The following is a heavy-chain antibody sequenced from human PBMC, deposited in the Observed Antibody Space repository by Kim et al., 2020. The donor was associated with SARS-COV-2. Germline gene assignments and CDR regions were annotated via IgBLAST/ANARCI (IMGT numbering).Heavy chain of an antibody. D-gene: IGHD3-10*01. V-gene: IGHV4-34*01. J-gene: IGHJ2*01. CDR2: INHSGST. CDR3: ARRLSNTSGWGSHYCDL. Sequence: SETLSLTCAVYGGSFSGYYWSWIRQPPGKGLEWIGEINHSGSTNYNPSLTSRVTISVDTSKNQFSLKLTSVTAADAALYFCARRLSNTSGWGSHYCDLWG. CDR1: GGSFSGYY.